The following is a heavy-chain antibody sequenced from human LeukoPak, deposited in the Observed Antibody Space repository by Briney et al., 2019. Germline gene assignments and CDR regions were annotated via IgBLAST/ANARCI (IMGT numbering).Heavy chain of an antibody. J-gene: IGHJ4*02. Sequence: ASVKVSCKASGYTFTSYDINWVRQATGQGLEWMGWMNPNSGNTGYAQRFQGRVTMTRNTSISTAYMELSSLRSEDTAVYYCARGKGATVTTDYWGQGTLVTVSS. V-gene: IGHV1-8*01. CDR1: GYTFTSYD. CDR3: ARGKGATVTTDY. CDR2: MNPNSGNT. D-gene: IGHD4-11*01.